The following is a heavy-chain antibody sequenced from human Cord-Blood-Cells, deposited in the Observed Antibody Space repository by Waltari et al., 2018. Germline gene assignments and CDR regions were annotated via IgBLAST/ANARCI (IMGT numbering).Heavy chain of an antibody. CDR1: GYSISSGYY. J-gene: IGHJ3*02. Sequence: QVQLQESGPGLVKPSETLSLTCAVSGYSISSGYYWGWIRQPPGKGRVWIGSIYHSGSTYYNPSLKSRVTISVDTSKNQFSLKLSSVTAADTAVYYCARDRPLYSYYDFWSGYYDAFDIWGQGTMVTVSS. V-gene: IGHV4-38-2*02. D-gene: IGHD3-3*01. CDR2: IYHSGST. CDR3: ARDRPLYSYYDFWSGYYDAFDI.